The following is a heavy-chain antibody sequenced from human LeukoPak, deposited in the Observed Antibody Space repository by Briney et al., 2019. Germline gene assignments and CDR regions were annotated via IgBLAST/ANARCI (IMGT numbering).Heavy chain of an antibody. Sequence: KTSDTLPLTYTVSGDPITSGSYYWSWLRQPAGEGLEWIGRIFISGGPNYNPSLRSRVPMSLDTYKIQCSLKLYSVTAAHTAVYYCARGGSTLHSAGGHDIEFYYYYYMDVWGKGTTVTISS. J-gene: IGHJ6*03. D-gene: IGHD3-9*01. CDR1: GDPITSGSYY. V-gene: IGHV4-61*02. CDR3: ARGGSTLHSAGGHDIEFYYYYYMDV. CDR2: IFISGGP.